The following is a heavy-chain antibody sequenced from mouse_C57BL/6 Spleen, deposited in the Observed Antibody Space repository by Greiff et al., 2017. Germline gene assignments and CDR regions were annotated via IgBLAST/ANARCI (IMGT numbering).Heavy chain of an antibody. J-gene: IGHJ3*01. CDR2: IDPSDSYT. CDR1: GYTFTSYW. CDR3: ASGNYLFAY. V-gene: IGHV1-59*01. D-gene: IGHD2-1*01. Sequence: QVQLQQSGAELVRPGTSVKLSCKASGYTFTSYWMHWVKQRPGQGLEWIGVIDPSDSYTNYNQKFKGKATLTVDTSSSTAYMQLSSLTSEDSAVYYCASGNYLFAYWGQGTLVTVSA.